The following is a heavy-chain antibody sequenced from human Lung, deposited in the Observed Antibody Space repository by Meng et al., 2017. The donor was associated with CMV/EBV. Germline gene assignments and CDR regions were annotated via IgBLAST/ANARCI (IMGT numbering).Heavy chain of an antibody. Sequence: SETLSLXCSVFGHPITTYYWSWVRQAPGKGLEWIGYIYYSGATNYNPSLKSRLTISMDTSKNQFSLELRSVTAADTAIYYCARDRAAVGYYYYAMDAWGQGNXVTVYS. CDR2: IYYSGAT. D-gene: IGHD2-15*01. J-gene: IGHJ6*02. CDR3: ARDRAAVGYYYYAMDA. CDR1: GHPITTYY. V-gene: IGHV4-59*01.